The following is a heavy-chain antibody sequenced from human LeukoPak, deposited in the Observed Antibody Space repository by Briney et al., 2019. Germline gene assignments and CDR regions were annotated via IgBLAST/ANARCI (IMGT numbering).Heavy chain of an antibody. V-gene: IGHV3-7*01. CDR2: IKQDGSEK. CDR1: GFTFSSYW. Sequence: GGSLRLSCAASGFTFSSYWTSWVRQAPGKGLEWVANIKQDGSEKYYVDSVKGRFTISRDNAKNSLYLQMNSLRAEDTAVYYCARDLGFDYWGQGTLVTVSS. J-gene: IGHJ4*02. D-gene: IGHD7-27*01. CDR3: ARDLGFDY.